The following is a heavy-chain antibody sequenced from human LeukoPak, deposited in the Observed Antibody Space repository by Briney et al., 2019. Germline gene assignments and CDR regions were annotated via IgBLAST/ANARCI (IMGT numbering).Heavy chain of an antibody. CDR1: GFTVSSNY. CDR2: IYSGGST. Sequence: GGSLRLSCAASGFTVSSNYMSWVCQAPGKGLEWVSVIYSGGSTYYADSVKGRFTISRDNSKNTLYLQMNSLRAEDTAVYYCARMGIAAAGLYYFDYWGQGTLVTVSP. CDR3: ARMGIAAAGLYYFDY. D-gene: IGHD6-13*01. V-gene: IGHV3-53*01. J-gene: IGHJ4*02.